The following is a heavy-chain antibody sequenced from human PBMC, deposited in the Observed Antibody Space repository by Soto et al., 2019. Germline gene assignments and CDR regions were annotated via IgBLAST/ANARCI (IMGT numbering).Heavy chain of an antibody. D-gene: IGHD6-19*01. CDR3: AREQHSSGWYAGYYYGMDV. J-gene: IGHJ6*02. CDR2: ISYDGSNK. V-gene: IGHV3-30-3*01. CDR1: GFTFSSYS. Sequence: GGSLILSYASSGFTFSSYSMHWVRQAPGKGLEWVAVISYDGSNKYYADSVKGRFTISRDNSKNTLYLQMNSLRAEDTAVYYCAREQHSSGWYAGYYYGMDVWGQGTTVNVSS.